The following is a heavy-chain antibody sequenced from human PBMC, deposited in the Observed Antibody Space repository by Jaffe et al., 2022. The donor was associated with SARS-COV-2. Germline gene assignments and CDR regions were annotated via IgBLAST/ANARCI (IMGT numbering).Heavy chain of an antibody. V-gene: IGHV3-33*01. CDR1: GFTFSSYG. CDR3: ARDPLSSGYRSGYYGMDV. CDR2: IWYDGSNK. D-gene: IGHD3-22*01. J-gene: IGHJ6*02. Sequence: QVQLVESGGGVVQPGRSLRLSCAASGFTFSSYGMHWVRQAPGKGLEWVAVIWYDGSNKYYADSVKGRFTISRDNSKNTLYLQMNSLRAEDTAVYYCARDPLSSGYRSGYYGMDVWGQGTTVTVSS.